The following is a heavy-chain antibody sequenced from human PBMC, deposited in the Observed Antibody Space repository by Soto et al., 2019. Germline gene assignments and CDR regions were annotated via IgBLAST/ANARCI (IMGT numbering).Heavy chain of an antibody. J-gene: IGHJ3*02. CDR2: IYSDGST. CDR1: GFTVSRNF. Sequence: HPGGSLRLSCAASGFTVSRNFMSWVCQAPGKRLEWVSVIYSDGSTYYADSVKGRFTISRDNSKNTLYLQMNSLRAEDTAVYYCARDTLITDYDAFDIRGQGTMVTVSS. D-gene: IGHD1-20*01. V-gene: IGHV3-53*01. CDR3: ARDTLITDYDAFDI.